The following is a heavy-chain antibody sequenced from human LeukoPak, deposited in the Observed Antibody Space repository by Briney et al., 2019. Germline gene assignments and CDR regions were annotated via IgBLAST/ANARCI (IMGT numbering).Heavy chain of an antibody. Sequence: KTSETLSLTCTVSGGSIHSYWSWIRQPAGKGLEWIGRISGSGTITYNPALQSRLTISIDTSKNQFSLKLMSVTAADTAVYYCARDRYYDSSDYYYAKYYFDYWGQGTLVTVSS. V-gene: IGHV4-4*07. J-gene: IGHJ4*02. CDR3: ARDRYYDSSDYYYAKYYFDY. D-gene: IGHD3-22*01. CDR1: GGSIHSY. CDR2: ISGSGTI.